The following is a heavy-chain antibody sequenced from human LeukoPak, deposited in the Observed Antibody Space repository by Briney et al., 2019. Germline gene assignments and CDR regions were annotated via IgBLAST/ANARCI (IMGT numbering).Heavy chain of an antibody. J-gene: IGHJ4*02. CDR1: GGTFISYA. CDR2: IIPILGTA. Sequence: ASVKVSCKASGGTFISYAISWVRQAPGQGLEWTGGIIPILGTANYAQKFQGRVTITADESTSTAYMELSSLRSEDTAVYYCATKRGYSYGSPHWGQGTLVTVSS. D-gene: IGHD5-18*01. V-gene: IGHV1-69*01. CDR3: ATKRGYSYGSPH.